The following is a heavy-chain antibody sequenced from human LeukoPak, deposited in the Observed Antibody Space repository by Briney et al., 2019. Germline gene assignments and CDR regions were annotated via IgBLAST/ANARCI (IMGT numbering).Heavy chain of an antibody. V-gene: IGHV3-23*01. D-gene: IGHD3-16*01. Sequence: PGGSLRLSCAASGFTFSSYAMCWVRQAPGKGLEWVSGIIDSGGSTYYANFAEGRFTISRDNSNNTLYLQMNSLRAEDTAVYYCAKLGGQELHNYYVAVCGKGTTVAVSS. CDR1: GFTFSSYA. J-gene: IGHJ6*03. CDR3: AKLGGQELHNYYVAV. CDR2: IIDSGGST.